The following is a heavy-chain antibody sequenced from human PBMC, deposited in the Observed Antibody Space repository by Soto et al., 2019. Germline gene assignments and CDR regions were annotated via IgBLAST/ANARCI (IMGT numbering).Heavy chain of an antibody. CDR3: ARAAIAARPRYYYYYYMDV. V-gene: IGHV1-18*01. D-gene: IGHD6-6*01. Sequence: QVQLVQSGAEVKKPGASVKVSCKASGYTFTSYGISWVRQAPGQGLEWMGWISAYNGNTNYAQKLQGRVTMTTDTSTSTAYMELRSLRSDDTAVYYCARAAIAARPRYYYYYYMDVWGKGTTVTVSS. J-gene: IGHJ6*03. CDR1: GYTFTSYG. CDR2: ISAYNGNT.